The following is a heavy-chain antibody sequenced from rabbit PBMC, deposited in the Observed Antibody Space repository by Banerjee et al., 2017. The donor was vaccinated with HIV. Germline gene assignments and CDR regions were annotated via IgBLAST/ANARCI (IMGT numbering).Heavy chain of an antibody. CDR3: ARGYTDVPYNL. V-gene: IGHV1S45*01. D-gene: IGHD6-1*01. CDR2: IYAGSSGST. J-gene: IGHJ4*01. CDR1: GFSFSNKYV. Sequence: QEQLEESGGDLVKPGGTLTLTCTASGFSFSNKYVMCWVRQAPGKGLELIGCIYAGSSGSTYYASWAKGRFTIPKTSSTTVTLQMTSLTAADTATYFCARGYTDVPYNLWGQGTLVTVS.